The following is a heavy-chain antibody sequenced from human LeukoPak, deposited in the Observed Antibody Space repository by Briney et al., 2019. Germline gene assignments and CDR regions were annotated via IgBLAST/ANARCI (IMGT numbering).Heavy chain of an antibody. CDR3: AKDSSLRDAFDI. V-gene: IGHV3-23*01. CDR2: ISGSGGST. J-gene: IGHJ3*02. Sequence: GGSLRLSCAASGFTFSSYSMNWVRQAPGKGLEWVSAISGSGGSTYYADSVKGRFTISRDNSKNTLYLQMNSLRAEDTAVYYCAKDSSLRDAFDIWGQGTMVTVSS. D-gene: IGHD2-15*01. CDR1: GFTFSSYS.